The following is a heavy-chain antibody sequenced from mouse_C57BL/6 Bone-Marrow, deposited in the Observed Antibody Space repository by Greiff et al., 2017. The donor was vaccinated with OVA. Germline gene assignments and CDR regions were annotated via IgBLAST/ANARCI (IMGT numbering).Heavy chain of an antibody. V-gene: IGHV1-4*01. D-gene: IGHD4-1*01. Sequence: QVQLQQSGAELARPGASVKMSCKASGYTFTSYTMHWVKQRPGPGLEWIGYINPSSGSTKYNQKFKDTAPLPADKSSSTAYMPLSSLTSEDSAVYDWASWGEPYWYFDVGGTGTAVTVSA. CDR2: INPSSGST. J-gene: IGHJ1*03. CDR3: ASWGEPYWYFDV. CDR1: GYTFTSYT.